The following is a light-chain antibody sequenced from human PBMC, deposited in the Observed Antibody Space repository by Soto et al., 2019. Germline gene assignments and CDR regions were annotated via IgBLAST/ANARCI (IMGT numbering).Light chain of an antibody. Sequence: EIVLTQSPATLSLSPGERVTLSCRASQTVSSNLAWYQQKPGQAPRLLIYGPSTRATGIPARFRGSGSGTESPLTLRSLPFEDFAVYYCQQYHRWPLPFGQGIRLELK. V-gene: IGKV3-15*01. CDR3: QQYHRWPLP. CDR1: QTVSSN. CDR2: GPS. J-gene: IGKJ5*01.